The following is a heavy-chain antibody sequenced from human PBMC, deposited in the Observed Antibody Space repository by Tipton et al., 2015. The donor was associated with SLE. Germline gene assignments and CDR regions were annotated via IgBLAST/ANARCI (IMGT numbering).Heavy chain of an antibody. CDR3: ARHDTNYGRNWFDP. D-gene: IGHD2-8*01. J-gene: IGHJ5*02. CDR2: IYYTGAT. Sequence: TLSLTCTVSGGSVRSGGHHWSWIRQHPEKGLEWIGFIYYTGATDYNPSLKSRISISLDTSRNQFSLKLSSVTAADTAVYYCARHDTNYGRNWFDPWGQGTLVTVSS. V-gene: IGHV4-31*03. CDR1: GGSVRSGGHH.